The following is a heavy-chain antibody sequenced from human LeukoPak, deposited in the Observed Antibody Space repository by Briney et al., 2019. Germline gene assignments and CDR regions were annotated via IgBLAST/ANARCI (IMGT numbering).Heavy chain of an antibody. CDR2: TYYRSKWYN. J-gene: IGHJ3*02. Sequence: SQTLSLTCAISGDSVSSNSAAWNWISQSPSRGLEWLGRTYYRSKWYNDYAVSVKSRITINPDTSKNQFSLQLNSVTPEDTAVYYCARLTAVAGNDAFDIWGQGTMVTVSS. CDR1: GDSVSSNSAA. CDR3: ARLTAVAGNDAFDI. D-gene: IGHD6-19*01. V-gene: IGHV6-1*01.